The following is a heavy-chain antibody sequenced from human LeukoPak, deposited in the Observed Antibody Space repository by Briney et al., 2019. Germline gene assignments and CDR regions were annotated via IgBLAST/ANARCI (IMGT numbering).Heavy chain of an antibody. CDR3: ARGTPKTLKYYYGSGSSWFDP. V-gene: IGHV4-34*01. CDR2: LNHSGST. D-gene: IGHD3-10*01. CDR1: GGSFSGYY. J-gene: IGHJ5*02. Sequence: SETLSLTCAVHGGSFSGYYWCWIRQPPGKGLEWIGELNHSGSTNYNPSVKVRVTISVDTSKNQFSLKLSSVTAADSAVYYCARGTPKTLKYYYGSGSSWFDPWGQGTLVTVSS.